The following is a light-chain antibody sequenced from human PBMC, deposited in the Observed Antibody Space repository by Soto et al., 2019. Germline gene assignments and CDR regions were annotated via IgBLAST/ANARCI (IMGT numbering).Light chain of an antibody. CDR2: GNS. J-gene: IGLJ3*02. Sequence: QSVLTQPPSVSGAPGQRVTISCTGSSSNIGAGYDVHWYQQLPGTAPKILIYGNSNRPSGVPDRFSGSKSGTSASLAIPGLQAEDEADYYCQSYDSSLSGSVFGGGTKLTVL. V-gene: IGLV1-40*01. CDR1: SSNIGAGYD. CDR3: QSYDSSLSGSV.